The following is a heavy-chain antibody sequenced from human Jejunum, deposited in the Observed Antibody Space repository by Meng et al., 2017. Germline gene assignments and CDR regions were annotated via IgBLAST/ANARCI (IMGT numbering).Heavy chain of an antibody. V-gene: IGHV3-11*01. CDR3: ARDSQRGYSSGWYDY. J-gene: IGHJ4*02. Sequence: GGSLRLSCTASGFSFSDYYMTWIRQAPGKGLECVSYISSSVSTTSYADSVKGRFTISRDNAKNSLYLQMNSLRADDTAVYYCARDSQRGYSSGWYDYWGQGTLVTVSS. CDR1: GFSFSDYY. CDR2: ISSSVSTT. D-gene: IGHD6-19*01.